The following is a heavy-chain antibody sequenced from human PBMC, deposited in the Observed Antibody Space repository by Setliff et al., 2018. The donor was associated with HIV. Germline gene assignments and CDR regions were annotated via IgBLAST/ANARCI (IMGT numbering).Heavy chain of an antibody. CDR2: IYYSGST. D-gene: IGHD4-17*01. Sequence: PSETLSLTCTVSGGSISSGGYYWSWIRQHPGKGLEWIGYIYYSGSTYYNPSLKSRVTISVDTSKNQFSLKLSSVTAADTAVYYCASGAYGDYARFDYWGQGTLVTVSS. CDR1: GGSISSGGYY. V-gene: IGHV4-31*03. CDR3: ASGAYGDYARFDY. J-gene: IGHJ4*02.